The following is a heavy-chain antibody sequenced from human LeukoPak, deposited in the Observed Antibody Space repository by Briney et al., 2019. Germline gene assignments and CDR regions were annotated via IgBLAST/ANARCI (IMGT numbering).Heavy chain of an antibody. D-gene: IGHD6-19*01. CDR1: EFTFSSSG. Sequence: GGSLRLSCAASEFTFSSSGMHWVRQAQGKGLEWVAVMSYDGSGKYYADSVKGRFTISRDNSKGTLYLQMNSLRAEDTAVYYCAREAGYGMDVWGQGTTVTVSS. CDR3: AREAGYGMDV. J-gene: IGHJ6*02. CDR2: MSYDGSGK. V-gene: IGHV3-30*03.